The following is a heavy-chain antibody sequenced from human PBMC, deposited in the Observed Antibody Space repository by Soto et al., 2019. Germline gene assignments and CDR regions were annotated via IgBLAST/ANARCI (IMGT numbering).Heavy chain of an antibody. D-gene: IGHD5-12*01. CDR1: GGSFIGYY. CDR2: INHSGST. J-gene: IGHJ4*02. Sequence: PXETLTLPCAGDGGSFIGYYWSWIRQPPGKGLEWIGEINHSGSTNYNPSLKSRVTISVDTSKNQFSLKLSSVTAADTAVYYCARDRGDGYNYRGFDYWGQGPLVTVSS. CDR3: ARDRGDGYNYRGFDY. V-gene: IGHV4-34*01.